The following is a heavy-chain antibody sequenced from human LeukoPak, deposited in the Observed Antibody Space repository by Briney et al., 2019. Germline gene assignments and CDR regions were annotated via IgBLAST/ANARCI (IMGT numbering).Heavy chain of an antibody. J-gene: IGHJ5*02. CDR1: GFSFSDSA. V-gene: IGHV3-73*01. Sequence: GSLKLSCVASGFSFSDSAMHWVRQAAGKGLEWVGRIRSEPKNFATAYAASVRGRFTISRDESKNTAYLQMDGLKNEDTAVYYCFSSNSTPGGNWFDPWGQGTLVTVSS. CDR2: IRSEPKNFAT. D-gene: IGHD4-11*01. CDR3: FSSNSTPGGNWFDP.